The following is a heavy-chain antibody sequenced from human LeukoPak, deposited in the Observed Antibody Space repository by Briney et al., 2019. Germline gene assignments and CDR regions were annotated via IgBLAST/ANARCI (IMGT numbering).Heavy chain of an antibody. CDR3: AKDLYSNYGPADY. CDR1: GFTFDDYA. Sequence: GRSLRLSCAASGFTFDDYAMHWVRQAPGKGLEWVSTINGGGVNTHYADSVGGRFTISRDNSKNTLFLQMNSLRDEDTAVYYCAKDLYSNYGPADYWGQGNLVTVSS. V-gene: IGHV3-23*01. J-gene: IGHJ4*02. CDR2: INGGGVNT. D-gene: IGHD4-11*01.